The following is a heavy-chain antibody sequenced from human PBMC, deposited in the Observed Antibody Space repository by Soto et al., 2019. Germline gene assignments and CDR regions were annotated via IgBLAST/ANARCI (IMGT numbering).Heavy chain of an antibody. D-gene: IGHD6-6*01. J-gene: IGHJ4*02. CDR2: TRKKGESYTT. CDR1: GFTFSDHH. CDR3: VSDRLPYSSDY. V-gene: IGHV3-72*01. Sequence: PGGSLRLSCEASGFTFSDHHMDWVRQAPGKGLEWVGRTRKKGESYTTEYAASVKGRFTISRDESKNSVYLQMNSLKTEDTAVYYCVSDRLPYSSDYWGQGTLVTFSS.